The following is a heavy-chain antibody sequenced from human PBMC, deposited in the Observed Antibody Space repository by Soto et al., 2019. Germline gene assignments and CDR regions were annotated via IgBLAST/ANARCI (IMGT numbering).Heavy chain of an antibody. CDR2: ISYDGSNK. J-gene: IGHJ6*02. CDR1: GFTFSSYG. Sequence: QVQLVESGGGVVQPGRSLRLSCAASGFTFSSYGMHWVRQAPGKGLEWVAVISYDGSNKYYADSVKGRFTIYRDNSKNTLYLQMNSRRAEDTAVYYCAKGWAQHVVASGYYGMDVWGQGTTVSVSS. D-gene: IGHD2-15*01. V-gene: IGHV3-30*18. CDR3: AKGWAQHVVASGYYGMDV.